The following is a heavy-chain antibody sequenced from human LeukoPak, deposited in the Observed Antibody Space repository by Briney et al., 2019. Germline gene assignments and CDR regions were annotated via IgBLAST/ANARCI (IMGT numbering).Heavy chain of an antibody. CDR2: ICNTGTT. CDR1: GASTSSRGYY. Sequence: SQTLTLTCTASGASTSSRGYYWSWVRQHPEKGLEWIGYICNTGTTYYNPSLKSRITISADTSKNQFSLKMTSVTAADTAVYYCAGDLDFASGYYLHYWGQGTLVTVSS. CDR3: AGDLDFASGYYLHY. V-gene: IGHV4-31*03. J-gene: IGHJ4*02. D-gene: IGHD3-22*01.